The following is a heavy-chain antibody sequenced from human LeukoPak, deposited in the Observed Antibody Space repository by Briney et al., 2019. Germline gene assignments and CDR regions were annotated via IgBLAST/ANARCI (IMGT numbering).Heavy chain of an antibody. D-gene: IGHD2-2*01. Sequence: ASVKVSCKASGYTFTGYYMHWVRQAPGQGLEWMGRTNPNSGGTNYAQKFQGRVTMTRDTSISTAYMELSRLRSDDTAVYYCAGSPIVVVTAHADWFDPWGQGTLVTVSS. CDR1: GYTFTGYY. CDR3: AGSPIVVVTAHADWFDP. V-gene: IGHV1-2*06. CDR2: TNPNSGGT. J-gene: IGHJ5*02.